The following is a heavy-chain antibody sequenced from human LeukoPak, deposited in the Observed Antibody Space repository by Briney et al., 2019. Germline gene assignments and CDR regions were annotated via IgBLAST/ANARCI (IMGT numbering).Heavy chain of an antibody. D-gene: IGHD2-21*02. V-gene: IGHV3-33*01. CDR2: IWYDGSNK. CDR3: ARDQDIVVVTAPFDY. J-gene: IGHJ4*02. Sequence: GGSLRLSCAASGFTFSSYGMHWVRQAPGKGLEWVAVIWYDGSNKYYADSVKGRFTISRDNSKNTLYLQMNSLRAEDTAVYYCARDQDIVVVTAPFDYWGQGTLVTVSS. CDR1: GFTFSSYG.